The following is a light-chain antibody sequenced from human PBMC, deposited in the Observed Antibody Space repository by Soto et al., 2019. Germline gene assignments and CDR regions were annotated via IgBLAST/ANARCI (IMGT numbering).Light chain of an antibody. CDR3: SSFTTTSTYV. Sequence: QSALTQPASVSGSPGQSITISCTGTNSDVGACTCVSWYQHHPGKAPKLMIYEVNNRPSGVSWRFSGSKSGNTASLTISGLQAEDEADYYCSSFTTTSTYVFGTGTKLTVL. J-gene: IGLJ1*01. V-gene: IGLV2-14*01. CDR2: EVN. CDR1: NSDVGACTC.